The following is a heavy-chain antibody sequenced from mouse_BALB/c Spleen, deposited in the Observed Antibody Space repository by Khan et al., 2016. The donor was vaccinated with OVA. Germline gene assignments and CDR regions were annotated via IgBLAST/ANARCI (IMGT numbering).Heavy chain of an antibody. V-gene: IGHV5-6-5*01. CDR3: ARDYWFAY. J-gene: IGHJ3*01. Sequence: EVELVESGGGLVKPGGSLKLSCAASGFTFCNYAMSWVRQSPEKRLEWVASIGSGDSTYYPDSVKGRFTISRDNARNILYLQMSSLRSEDTAMYYCARDYWFAYWGQGTLVTVSA. CDR1: GFTFCNYA. CDR2: IGSGDST.